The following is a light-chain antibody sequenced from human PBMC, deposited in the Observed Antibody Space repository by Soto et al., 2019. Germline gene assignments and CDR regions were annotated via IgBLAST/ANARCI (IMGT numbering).Light chain of an antibody. CDR2: ATS. J-gene: IGKJ4*01. V-gene: IGKV3-11*01. CDR3: QQRYTWPLS. Sequence: IVLTQSPATLSLSPGERATLSCRASQGIFSHLDWFQQKPGQAPRLLIYATSNRASGVPARFSGSGSGTVFTLTISSLEPEDFAVYYCQQRYTWPLSFGGGTKVEIK. CDR1: QGIFSH.